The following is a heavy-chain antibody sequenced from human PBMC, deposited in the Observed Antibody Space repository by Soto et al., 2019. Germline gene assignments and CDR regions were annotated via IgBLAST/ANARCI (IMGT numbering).Heavy chain of an antibody. CDR2: IWYDGSNK. CDR3: ARGQFDDSSGGFDY. V-gene: IGHV3-33*01. D-gene: IGHD3-22*01. Sequence: QVQLVESGGGVVQPGRSLRLSCAASGFTFSSYGMHWVRQASGKGLEWVATIWYDGSNKYYADFVKGRFTISRDDSKNTLCLHLNSLRAEDTAVYYCARGQFDDSSGGFDYWGQGTLVTVSS. CDR1: GFTFSSYG. J-gene: IGHJ4*02.